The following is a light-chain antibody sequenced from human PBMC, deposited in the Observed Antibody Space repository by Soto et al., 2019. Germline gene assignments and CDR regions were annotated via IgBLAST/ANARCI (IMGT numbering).Light chain of an antibody. CDR3: QQYNKWPWT. V-gene: IGKV3-15*01. CDR2: GAS. Sequence: ETLMTQSPATPSVSPGARATLYCRASQTVSSSLAWYQQKPGQAPRLLIFGASPRATGVPARFSGSGSGTLFTLTISSLQSEDFGVYYCQQYNKWPWTFGQGTKVDIK. J-gene: IGKJ1*01. CDR1: QTVSSS.